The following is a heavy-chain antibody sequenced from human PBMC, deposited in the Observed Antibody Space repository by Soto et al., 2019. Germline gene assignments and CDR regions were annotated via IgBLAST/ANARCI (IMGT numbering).Heavy chain of an antibody. D-gene: IGHD4-17*01. Sequence: EVQLLESGGGLVQPGGSLRLSCAASGFTFSSYAMSWVRQAPGKGLEWVSAISGSGGSTYYADSVKGRFTISRDNSKNTLYLQMHSLRAEDTAVYYCAKVGYGDYSRGYFDYWGQGTLVTVSS. CDR3: AKVGYGDYSRGYFDY. V-gene: IGHV3-23*01. J-gene: IGHJ4*02. CDR1: GFTFSSYA. CDR2: ISGSGGST.